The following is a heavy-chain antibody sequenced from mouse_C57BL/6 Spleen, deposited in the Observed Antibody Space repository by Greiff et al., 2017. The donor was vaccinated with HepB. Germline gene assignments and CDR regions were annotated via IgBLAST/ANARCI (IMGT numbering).Heavy chain of an antibody. J-gene: IGHJ4*01. D-gene: IGHD1-1*01. CDR3: ARRGSAMDY. CDR1: GYTFTSYW. CDR2: IDPSDSYT. V-gene: IGHV1-50*01. Sequence: QVQLQQPGAELVKPGASVKLSCKASGYTFTSYWMQWVKQRPGQGLEWIGGIDPSDSYTNYNQKFKGKATLTVDTSTSTAYMQLSSLTSEDSAVYYCARRGSAMDYWGQGTSVTVSS.